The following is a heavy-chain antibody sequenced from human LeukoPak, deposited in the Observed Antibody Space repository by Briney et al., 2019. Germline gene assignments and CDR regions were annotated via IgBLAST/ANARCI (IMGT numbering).Heavy chain of an antibody. Sequence: GGSLRLSCTDCGFTFRDYGMSLVRQAPGKGLEWVGFVRSKGYSGTTEYAASVKGRFTISRDDSKSTAYLRMNSLKTEDTAVYYCARDPTLRTNAVCSIAWCDPWGQGTLVTVSS. V-gene: IGHV3-49*04. CDR2: VRSKGYSGTT. D-gene: IGHD2-8*01. CDR1: GFTFRDYG. J-gene: IGHJ5*02. CDR3: ARDPTLRTNAVCSIAWCDP.